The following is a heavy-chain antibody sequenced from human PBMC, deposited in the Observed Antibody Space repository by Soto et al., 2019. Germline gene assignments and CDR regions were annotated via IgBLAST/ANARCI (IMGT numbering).Heavy chain of an antibody. D-gene: IGHD2-8*02. CDR2: IIPIFGTA. CDR1: GGTFSSYA. J-gene: IGHJ6*03. Sequence: SLKVSCKASGGTFSSYAISWVRQAPGQGLEWMGGIIPIFGTANYAQKFQGRVTITADKSTSTAYMELSSLRSEDTAVYYCARSGFPPSCPGCEYWFYYYYMDVWGKGTPVTVSS. CDR3: ARSGFPPSCPGCEYWFYYYYMDV. V-gene: IGHV1-69*06.